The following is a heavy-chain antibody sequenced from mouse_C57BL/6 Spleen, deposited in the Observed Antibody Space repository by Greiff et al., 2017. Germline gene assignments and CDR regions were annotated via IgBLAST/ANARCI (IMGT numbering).Heavy chain of an antibody. Sequence: QVQLKQSGPELVKPGASVKISCKASGYAFSSSWMNWVKQRPGKGLEWIGRIYPGDGDTNYNGKFKGKATLTADKSSSTAYMQLSSLTSEDSAVYFCARRALGTGYFDYWGQGTTLTVSS. D-gene: IGHD3-3*01. CDR2: IYPGDGDT. V-gene: IGHV1-82*01. CDR3: ARRALGTGYFDY. CDR1: GYAFSSSW. J-gene: IGHJ2*01.